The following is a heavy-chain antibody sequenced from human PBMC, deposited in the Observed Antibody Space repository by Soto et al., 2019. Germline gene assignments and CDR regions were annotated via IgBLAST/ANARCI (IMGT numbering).Heavy chain of an antibody. Sequence: SETLSLTCTVSGGSISSGDYYWSWIRQPPGKGLEWIGYIYYSGSTYYNPSLKSRVTISVDTSKNQFSLKLSSVTAADTAVYYCAGRSYYDFEWWFDPWGQGTLVTVSS. CDR1: GGSISSGDYY. D-gene: IGHD3-3*01. CDR2: IYYSGST. J-gene: IGHJ5*02. CDR3: AGRSYYDFEWWFDP. V-gene: IGHV4-30-4*01.